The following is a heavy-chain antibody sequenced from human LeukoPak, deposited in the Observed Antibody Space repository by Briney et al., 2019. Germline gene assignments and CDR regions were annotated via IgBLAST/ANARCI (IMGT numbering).Heavy chain of an antibody. Sequence: GGSLRLSCAASGFTFSSYGMSWVRQAPGKGLEWVSVIYSGGSTYYADSVKGRFTISRDNSKNTLYLQMNSLRAEDTAVYYCAKDPRYDSSGGFDYWGQGTLVTVSS. D-gene: IGHD3-22*01. CDR1: GFTFSSYG. J-gene: IGHJ4*02. CDR3: AKDPRYDSSGGFDY. V-gene: IGHV3-23*03. CDR2: IYSGGST.